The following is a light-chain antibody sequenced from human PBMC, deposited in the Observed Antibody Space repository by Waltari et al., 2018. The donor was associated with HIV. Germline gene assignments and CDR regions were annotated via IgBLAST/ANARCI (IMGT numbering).Light chain of an antibody. CDR2: DNT. CDR1: SSNIGAGYD. V-gene: IGLV1-40*01. J-gene: IGLJ2*01. CDR3: QSYPASLTVSLI. Sequence: QSVLTQPPSVSGAPGQRVTISCTGNSSNIGAGYDVHWYQQLPGKAPKLLFSDNTNRPSGVPDRFSGSKSGTSASLAITGLRAEDEADYYCQSYPASLTVSLIFGGGTRLTVL.